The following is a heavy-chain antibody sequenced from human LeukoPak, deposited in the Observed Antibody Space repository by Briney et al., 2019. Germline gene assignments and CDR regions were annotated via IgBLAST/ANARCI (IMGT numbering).Heavy chain of an antibody. D-gene: IGHD2-15*01. CDR1: GFTFSSYA. J-gene: IGHJ5*02. CDR3: AKDGRRFGNWFDP. CDR2: ISGSGGST. Sequence: GGSLRLSCAASGFTFSSYAMSWFRQAPGKGLEWVSAISGSGGSTYYADSVKGRFTISRDNSKNTLYLQMNSLRAEDTVVYYCAKDGRRFGNWFDPWGQGTLVTVSS. V-gene: IGHV3-23*01.